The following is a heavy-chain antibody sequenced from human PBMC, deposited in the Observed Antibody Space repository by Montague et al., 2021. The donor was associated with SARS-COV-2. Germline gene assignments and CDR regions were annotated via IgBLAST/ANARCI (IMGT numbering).Heavy chain of an antibody. CDR1: GDSVVEHRRR. V-gene: IGHV6-1*01. Sequence: CAISGDSVVEHRRRSEEHTSELPSHDELVCRLQHEKKRYNDYAVSVKSRITNNPDTSKNQFSLQLNSVTHEDAAVYYCARHFPVQGLRYSYYGMDVWGQGITVTVSS. J-gene: IGHJ6*02. CDR2: LQHEKKRYN. D-gene: IGHD4-11*01. CDR3: ARHFPVQGLRYSYYGMDV.